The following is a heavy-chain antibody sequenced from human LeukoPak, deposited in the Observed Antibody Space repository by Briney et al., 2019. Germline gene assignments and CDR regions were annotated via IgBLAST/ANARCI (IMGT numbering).Heavy chain of an antibody. CDR3: ARDLGDLSSLDP. J-gene: IGHJ5*02. Sequence: ASVKVSCKASGYTFTSYDINWARQATGQGLEWMGWMSPNSGNTGYAQKFQGRVTMTRNTSISTAYMELSSLRSEDTAVYYCARDLGDLSSLDPWGQGTLVTVSS. CDR2: MSPNSGNT. CDR1: GYTFTSYD. V-gene: IGHV1-8*01. D-gene: IGHD6-6*01.